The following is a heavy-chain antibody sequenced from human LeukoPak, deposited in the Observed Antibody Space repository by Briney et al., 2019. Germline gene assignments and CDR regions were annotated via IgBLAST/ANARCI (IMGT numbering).Heavy chain of an antibody. J-gene: IGHJ6*02. CDR1: GFTFSSYS. CDR3: AMLREDYYGMDV. Sequence: GGSLRLSCAASGFTFSSYSMIWVRQAPGKGLEWVSSISSSSSYIYYADSVKGRFTISRDNAKNSLYLQMNSLRAEDTAVYYCAMLREDYYGMDVWGQGTTVTVSS. D-gene: IGHD1-26*01. V-gene: IGHV3-21*01. CDR2: ISSSSSYI.